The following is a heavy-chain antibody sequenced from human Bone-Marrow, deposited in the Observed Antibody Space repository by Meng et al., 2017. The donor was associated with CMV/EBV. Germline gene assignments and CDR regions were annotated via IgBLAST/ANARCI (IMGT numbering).Heavy chain of an antibody. CDR1: GFTFSSYS. CDR3: ARDERSARADY. Sequence: GGSLRLSCAASGFTFSSYSMDWVRQAPGKGLEWVSSISSSSTYIYYADSVKGRFTISRDNAKNSLYLQMNSLRAEDTAVYYCARDERSARADYWGQGTLVTVSS. J-gene: IGHJ4*02. V-gene: IGHV3-21*01. CDR2: ISSSSTYI. D-gene: IGHD3-3*01.